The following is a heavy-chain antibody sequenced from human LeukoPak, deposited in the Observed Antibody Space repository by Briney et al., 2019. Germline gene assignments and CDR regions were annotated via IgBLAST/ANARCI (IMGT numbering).Heavy chain of an antibody. V-gene: IGHV3-48*03. CDR3: ARDSIVVADDAFDI. CDR1: GFTFSSYE. D-gene: IGHD2-15*01. J-gene: IGHJ3*02. CDR2: ISRSGTTI. Sequence: GGSLRLSCAASGFTFSSYEMNWVRQAPGKGLEWVSYISRSGTTIYYADSVKGRFTISRDNAKNSLYLQMNSLRAEDTAVYYGARDSIVVADDAFDIWGQGTMVTVSS.